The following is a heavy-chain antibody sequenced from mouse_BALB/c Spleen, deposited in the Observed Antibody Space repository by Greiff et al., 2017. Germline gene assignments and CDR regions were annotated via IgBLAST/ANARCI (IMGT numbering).Heavy chain of an antibody. D-gene: IGHD1-1*01. J-gene: IGHJ3*01. CDR3: ARETTGAD. CDR1: GFTFSSYG. V-gene: IGHV5-6-3*01. Sequence: EVQGVESGGGLVQPGGSLKLSCAASGFTFSSYGMSWVRQTPDKRLELVATINSNGGSTYYPDSVKGRFTISRDNAKNTLYLQMSSLKSEDTAMYYCARETTGADWGQGTLVTVSA. CDR2: INSNGGST.